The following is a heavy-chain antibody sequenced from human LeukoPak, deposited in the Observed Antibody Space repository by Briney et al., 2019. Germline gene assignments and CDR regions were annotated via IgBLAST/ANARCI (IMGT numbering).Heavy chain of an antibody. CDR1: GGSFSGYY. CDR2: IKHSGST. CDR3: ARWVVTTCNLDY. J-gene: IGHJ4*02. Sequence: SETLSLTCAVYGGSFSGYYWSWIRQPPGKGLEWIGEIKHSGSTNYNPSLKSRVTISVDTSKNQFSLKLSSVTAADTAVYYCARWVVTTCNLDYWGQGTLVTVSS. V-gene: IGHV4-34*01. D-gene: IGHD4-23*01.